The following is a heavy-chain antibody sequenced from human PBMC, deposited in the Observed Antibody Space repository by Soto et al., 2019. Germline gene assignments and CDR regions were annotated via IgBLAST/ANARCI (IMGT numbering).Heavy chain of an antibody. V-gene: IGHV5-10-1*01. D-gene: IGHD2-2*01. Sequence: GESLKISCKGSGYSFTSYWISWVRQMPGKGLEWMGRIDPSDSYTNYSPSFQGHVTISADKSISTAYLQWSSLKASDTAMYYCARLRDIVVVTDAPYYYSGMDVWGQGNTVTVSS. CDR1: GYSFTSYW. J-gene: IGHJ6*02. CDR2: IDPSDSYT. CDR3: ARLRDIVVVTDAPYYYSGMDV.